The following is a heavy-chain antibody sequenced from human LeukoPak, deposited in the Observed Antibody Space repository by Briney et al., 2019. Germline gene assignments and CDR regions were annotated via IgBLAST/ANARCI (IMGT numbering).Heavy chain of an antibody. CDR2: MNPNSGNT. Sequence: ASVKVSCKAPGYTFTSYDINWVRQATGQGLEWMGWMNPNSGNTGYAQKFQGRVTMTRNTSISTAYMELSSLRSEDTAVYYCARGLFYDSSGYTNLNYWGQGTLVTVSS. CDR3: ARGLFYDSSGYTNLNY. V-gene: IGHV1-8*01. CDR1: GYTFTSYD. D-gene: IGHD3-22*01. J-gene: IGHJ4*02.